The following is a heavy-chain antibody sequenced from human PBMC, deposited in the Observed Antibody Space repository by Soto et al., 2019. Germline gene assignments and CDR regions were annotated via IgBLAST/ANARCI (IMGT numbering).Heavy chain of an antibody. V-gene: IGHV3-30*18. J-gene: IGHJ6*02. CDR3: AKARPRVYSNYGVFLTGKDYYGMDV. D-gene: IGHD4-4*01. Sequence: PGGSPRLSCAASGFTFSSYGMHWVRQAPGKGLEWVAVISYDGSNKYYADSVKGRFTISRDNSKNTLYLQMNSLRAEDTAVYYCAKARPRVYSNYGVFLTGKDYYGMDVWGQGTTVTVSS. CDR1: GFTFSSYG. CDR2: ISYDGSNK.